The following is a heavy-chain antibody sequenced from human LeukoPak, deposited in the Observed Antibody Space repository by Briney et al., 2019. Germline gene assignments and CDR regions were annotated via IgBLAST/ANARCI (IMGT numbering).Heavy chain of an antibody. CDR2: MYYSGST. J-gene: IGHJ5*02. D-gene: IGHD3-22*01. Sequence: PSQTLSLTCTVSGGSISSGDYYWSWIRQPPGKGLEWIGYMYYSGSTYYNPSLKSRATISVDTSKNQFSLKLRSVTAADTAVYYCARPYYYDSRIDPWGQGTLVTVSS. V-gene: IGHV4-30-4*01. CDR1: GGSISSGDYY. CDR3: ARPYYYDSRIDP.